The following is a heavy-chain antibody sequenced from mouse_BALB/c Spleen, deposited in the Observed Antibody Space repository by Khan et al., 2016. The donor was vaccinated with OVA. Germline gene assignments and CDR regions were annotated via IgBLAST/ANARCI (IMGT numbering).Heavy chain of an antibody. CDR3: ARLLSNFDY. J-gene: IGHJ2*01. D-gene: IGHD2-1*01. CDR1: GYTLTSYW. Sequence: QVQLQQPGAELVNPGASVNLSCKASGYTLTSYWMHWVKQRPGQGLEWIGEINPSNGRTNYNEKFKSKATLTVDKSSSTAYMQLISPTSEDSAVYYCARLLSNFDYWGQGTTLTVSS. CDR2: INPSNGRT. V-gene: IGHV1S81*02.